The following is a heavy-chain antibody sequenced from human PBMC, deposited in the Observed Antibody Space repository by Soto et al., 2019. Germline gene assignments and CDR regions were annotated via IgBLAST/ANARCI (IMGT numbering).Heavy chain of an antibody. CDR1: CGSISSSSYY. D-gene: IGHD3-22*01. CDR3: ARIDYYDSSGYYSYFDY. V-gene: IGHV4-39*01. Sequence: SETLSLTCTVSCGSISSSSYYWGWIRQPPGKGLEWIGSIYYSGSTYYNPSLKSRVTISVDTSKNQFSLKLSSVTAADTAVYYCARIDYYDSSGYYSYFDYWGQGTQVTVSS. CDR2: IYYSGST. J-gene: IGHJ4*02.